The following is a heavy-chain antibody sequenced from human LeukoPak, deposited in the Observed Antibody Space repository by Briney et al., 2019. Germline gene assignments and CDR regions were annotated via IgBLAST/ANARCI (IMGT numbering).Heavy chain of an antibody. V-gene: IGHV2-5*02. Sequence: KESGPTLVKPTQTLTLTCTFSGFSLSTSGVGVGWIRQPPGKALEWLALIYWDDDKRYSPSLKSRLTITKDTSKNQVVLTMTNMDPVDTATYYCAHSYGGSSSWYPELTNWFDPWGQGTLVTVSS. D-gene: IGHD6-13*01. CDR2: IYWDDDK. J-gene: IGHJ5*02. CDR3: AHSYGGSSSWYPELTNWFDP. CDR1: GFSLSTSGVG.